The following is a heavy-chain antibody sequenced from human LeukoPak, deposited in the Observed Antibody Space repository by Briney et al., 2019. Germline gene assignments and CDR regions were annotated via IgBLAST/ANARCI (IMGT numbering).Heavy chain of an antibody. J-gene: IGHJ4*02. CDR2: IRYDGSNK. D-gene: IGHD2-2*01. CDR1: GFTFSSYG. Sequence: QPGGSLRLSCAASGFTFSSYGMHWVRQAPGKGLEWVAFIRYDGSNKYYADSVKGRFTISRDNSKNTLYLQMNSLRAEDTAVYYCAKPIVVVLAGNYFDYWGQGTLVTVSS. V-gene: IGHV3-30*02. CDR3: AKPIVVVLAGNYFDY.